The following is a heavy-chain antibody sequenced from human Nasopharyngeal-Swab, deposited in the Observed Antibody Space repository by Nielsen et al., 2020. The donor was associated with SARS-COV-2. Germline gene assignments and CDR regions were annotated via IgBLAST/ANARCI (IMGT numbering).Heavy chain of an antibody. CDR2: IYHSGDT. CDR3: TRARGYCSAVRCYDYYYMDV. Sequence: SETLSLTCAVSGGSISSSYWWTWVRQAPGKGLQWIAEIYHSGDTNYNPSLKSRATISQDKSKNLFSLNLKSVTAADTAFYYCTRARGYCSAVRCYDYYYMDVWGKGLTVTVSS. J-gene: IGHJ6*03. D-gene: IGHD2-15*01. CDR1: GGSISSSYW. V-gene: IGHV4-4*02.